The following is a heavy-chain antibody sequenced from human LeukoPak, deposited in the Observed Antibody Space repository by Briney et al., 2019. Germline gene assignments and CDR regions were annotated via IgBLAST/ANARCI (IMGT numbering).Heavy chain of an antibody. CDR1: GFRFSTYW. V-gene: IGHV5-51*01. CDR3: ARRRYGDYNDRFDA. J-gene: IGHJ5*02. D-gene: IGHD4-17*01. Sequence: GESLEISFKGSGFRFSTYWIAWGRQMPGKGLEWMAIIYPGDSDTRYNPSFQGQGTISADKSLSTTYLLCSNLRASDTGKYYGARRRYGDYNDRFDAWGQGTPVAVSS. CDR2: IYPGDSDT.